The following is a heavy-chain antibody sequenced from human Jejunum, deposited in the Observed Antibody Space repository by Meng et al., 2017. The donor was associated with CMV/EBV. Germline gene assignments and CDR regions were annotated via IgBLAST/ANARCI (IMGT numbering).Heavy chain of an antibody. CDR2: ISAYNGNT. CDR1: GYTFTNYG. J-gene: IGHJ4*02. V-gene: IGHV1-18*01. D-gene: IGHD1-26*01. Sequence: QAQLVQSGGEVKKPGASVKVYCKASGYTFTNYGITWVRQAPGQGLEWMGWISAYNGNTNYAQTLQGRVTMTTDTSTSTAYMELGSLRSDDTAVYYCARVEVGITSGDYWGQGTLVTVSS. CDR3: ARVEVGITSGDY.